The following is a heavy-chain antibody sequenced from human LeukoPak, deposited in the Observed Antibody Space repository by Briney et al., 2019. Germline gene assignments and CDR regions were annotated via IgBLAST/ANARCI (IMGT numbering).Heavy chain of an antibody. CDR2: INPNSGGT. V-gene: IGHV1-2*02. CDR1: GYTFTSYD. D-gene: IGHD3-10*01. CDR3: ARAYGSGSSYHPDY. Sequence: ASVEVSCKASGYTFTSYDINWVRQAPGQGLEYMGWINPNSGGTTSSQKFQDRVTLTRDTSISTAYMELSSLTSDDTAVYYCARAYGSGSSYHPDYWGQGTLVTVSS. J-gene: IGHJ4*02.